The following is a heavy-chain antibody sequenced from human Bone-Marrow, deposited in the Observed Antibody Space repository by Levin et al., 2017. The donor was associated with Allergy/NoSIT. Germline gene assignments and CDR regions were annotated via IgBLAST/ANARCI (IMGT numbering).Heavy chain of an antibody. V-gene: IGHV3-23*01. CDR1: GLTFSFYA. Sequence: GGSLRLSCDASGLTFSFYAMNWVRQAPGKGLEWVSAIRAGGDTTYYADSVKGRFSISRDNSKSTLFLQMNSLRVEDTAAYYCTRARTITIVRGAAIEYWGQGPLVTVSS. CDR3: TRARTITIVRGAAIEY. D-gene: IGHD3-10*01. CDR2: IRAGGDTT. J-gene: IGHJ4*02.